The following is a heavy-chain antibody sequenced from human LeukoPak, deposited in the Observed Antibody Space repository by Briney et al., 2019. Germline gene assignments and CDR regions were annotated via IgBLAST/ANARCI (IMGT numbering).Heavy chain of an antibody. V-gene: IGHV4-4*07. D-gene: IGHD6-13*01. J-gene: IGHJ4*02. Sequence: TSETLSLTCTVSGGPISGYYWSWLRQPAGKGLEWIGRIYPSGSTNYNPSLKSRVTMSIDTSKNQFSLNLSSVAAADTAVYYCARISGSSLDYWGQGTLVTVSS. CDR2: IYPSGST. CDR3: ARISGSSLDY. CDR1: GGPISGYY.